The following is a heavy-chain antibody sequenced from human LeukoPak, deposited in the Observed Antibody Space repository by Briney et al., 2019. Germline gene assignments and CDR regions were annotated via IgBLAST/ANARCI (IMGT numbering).Heavy chain of an antibody. Sequence: PSETLSLTCTVSGGSIRSYYWSWIRQPPGKGLEWIGYIYYSGSTNYNPSLRSRVTISVDTSKNQFSLKLSSVTAADTAVYYCARDKPYSYGSFDYWGQGTLVTVSS. CDR2: IYYSGST. J-gene: IGHJ4*02. CDR3: ARDKPYSYGSFDY. CDR1: GGSIRSYY. D-gene: IGHD5-18*01. V-gene: IGHV4-59*12.